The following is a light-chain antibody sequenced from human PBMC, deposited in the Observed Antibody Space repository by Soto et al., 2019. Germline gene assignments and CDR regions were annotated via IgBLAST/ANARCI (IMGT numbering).Light chain of an antibody. V-gene: IGLV1-44*01. Sequence: QSVLTQPPSASGTPGQTIAISCSGGSSNIGSHTVNWYQQLPGTAPRLLIYSNTQRPSGVPDRFSGSKSGTPASLAISGLHSEYEGDYYCAAWDDSLNGVVFGGRTKVTVL. CDR1: SSNIGSHT. CDR3: AAWDDSLNGVV. J-gene: IGLJ2*01. CDR2: SNT.